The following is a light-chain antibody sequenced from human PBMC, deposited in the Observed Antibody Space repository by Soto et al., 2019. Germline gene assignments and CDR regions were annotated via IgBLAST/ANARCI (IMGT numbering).Light chain of an antibody. J-gene: IGLJ3*02. CDR2: GDN. CDR3: QSYASSLSAWV. V-gene: IGLV1-40*01. CDR1: SSNIGAGYD. Sequence: QSVLTQPPSVSGAPGQRVTISCTGSSSNIGAGYDVHWYQQLPGTAPKLLIYGDNNRPSVVPDRFSGSKSGTSADLAITGLRAQDEADYYCQSYASSLSAWVFGGGTKLTVL.